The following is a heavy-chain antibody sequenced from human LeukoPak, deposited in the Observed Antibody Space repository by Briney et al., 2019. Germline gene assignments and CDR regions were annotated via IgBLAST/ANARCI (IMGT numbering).Heavy chain of an antibody. J-gene: IGHJ4*02. V-gene: IGHV3-23*01. CDR1: GFTFSSYA. CDR3: AKAPRRGYSYGY. D-gene: IGHD5-18*01. Sequence: GGSLRLSCAASGFTFSSYAMSWVRQAPGKGLEWVSAISGSGGSTYYADSVKGRFTISRDNSKNTLYLQMNSPRAEDTAVYYCAKAPRRGYSYGYWGQGTLVTVSS. CDR2: ISGSGGST.